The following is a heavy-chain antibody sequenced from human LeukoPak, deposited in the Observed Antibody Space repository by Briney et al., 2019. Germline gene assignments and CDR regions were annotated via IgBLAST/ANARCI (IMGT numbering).Heavy chain of an antibody. Sequence: ASVKVSCKASGYTFTDYYMHWVRQAPGQGLEWMGIINPSGGSTSYAQKLQGRVTMTRDTSTSTVYMELSSLRSEDTAVYYCARDQTYYYDSSGYMAYYFDYWGQGTLVTVSS. V-gene: IGHV1-46*01. CDR1: GYTFTDYY. J-gene: IGHJ4*02. CDR3: ARDQTYYYDSSGYMAYYFDY. CDR2: INPSGGST. D-gene: IGHD3-22*01.